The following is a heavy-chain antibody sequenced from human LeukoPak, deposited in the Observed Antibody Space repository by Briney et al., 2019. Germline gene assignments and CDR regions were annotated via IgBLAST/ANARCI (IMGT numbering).Heavy chain of an antibody. D-gene: IGHD3-22*01. CDR2: ISYDGSNK. J-gene: IGHJ4*01. CDR3: ARDLRKGLDSSGYLDY. CDR1: GFTFSSHG. Sequence: GGSLRLSCAASGFTFSSHGMSWVRQAPGKGLEWVADISYDGSNKYYADSEKGRFTISRDNSKNTLYLLMNSLRPEDTAVYYCARDLRKGLDSSGYLDYWGQGTLVSVSS. V-gene: IGHV3-30*03.